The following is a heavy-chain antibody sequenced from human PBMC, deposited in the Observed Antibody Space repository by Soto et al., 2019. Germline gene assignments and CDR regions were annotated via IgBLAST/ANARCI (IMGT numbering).Heavy chain of an antibody. D-gene: IGHD3-3*01. J-gene: IGHJ4*02. V-gene: IGHV4-34*01. CDR1: GGSFSGYY. Sequence: SETLSLTCAVYGGSFSGYYWSWIRQPPGKGLEWIGEINHSGSTNYNPSLKSRVTISVDTSKNQFSLKLSSVTAADTDVYYCARGPTTYYDFWSGYYLDYWGQGTLVTVSS. CDR2: INHSGST. CDR3: ARGPTTYYDFWSGYYLDY.